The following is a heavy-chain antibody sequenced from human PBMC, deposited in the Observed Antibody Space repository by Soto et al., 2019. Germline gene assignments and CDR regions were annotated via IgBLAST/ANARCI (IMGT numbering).Heavy chain of an antibody. CDR1: GYTFSNYA. D-gene: IGHD3-16*01. V-gene: IGHV1-18*01. CDR3: ARSGGGNDY. CDR2: ISAYNGNT. J-gene: IGHJ4*02. Sequence: QVQLVQSGIEVKKPGASGKVSCKASGYTFSNYAISGVRQAPGQGLEWMGWISAYNGNTVYAQTLQGRVTMTTDTSTNTAYMELRSLRSDDTAVYYCARSGGGNDYWGQGTLVTVSS.